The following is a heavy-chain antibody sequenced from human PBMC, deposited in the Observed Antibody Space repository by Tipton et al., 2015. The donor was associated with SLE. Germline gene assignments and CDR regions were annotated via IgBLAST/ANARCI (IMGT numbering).Heavy chain of an antibody. CDR2: IYTRGST. CDR1: GYSITYDHN. CDR3: ARDRGGSGWPEYYFDY. J-gene: IGHJ4*02. V-gene: IGHV4-61*02. Sequence: TLSLTCAVSGYSITYDHNWSWIRQPAGKGLEWIGRIYTRGSTNYNLSLKSRVTISVDTSKDQFSLKLSSVTAADTAVYYCARDRGGSGWPEYYFDYWGQGALVTVSS. D-gene: IGHD6-19*01.